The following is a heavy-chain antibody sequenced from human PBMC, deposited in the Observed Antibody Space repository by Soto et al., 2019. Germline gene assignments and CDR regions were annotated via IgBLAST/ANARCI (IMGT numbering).Heavy chain of an antibody. V-gene: IGHV3-23*01. CDR2: ISGSGGST. D-gene: IGHD6-13*01. CDR3: AKDWGVAGSSWYSGY. CDR1: GFTFSSYA. Sequence: GGSLRLSCAASGFTFSSYAMSWVRQAPGKGLEWVSAISGSGGSTYYADSVKGRFTISRDNSKNTLYLQMNSLRAEDTAVYYCAKDWGVAGSSWYSGYWGQGTLVTVSS. J-gene: IGHJ4*02.